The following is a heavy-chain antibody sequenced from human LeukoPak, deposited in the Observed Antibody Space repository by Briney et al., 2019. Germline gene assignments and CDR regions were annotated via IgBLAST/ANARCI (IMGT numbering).Heavy chain of an antibody. CDR2: INSEGSRT. D-gene: IGHD3-10*01. Sequence: GGSLRLSCAASGFTFSSYWMHWVRQAPGKGLVWVSRINSEGSRTFYADSVKGRFTISRDNAKNTLYLQMNSLRAEDTAVYYCARPSGSYSHYFQFGMDVWGQGTTVTVSS. CDR1: GFTFSSYW. CDR3: ARPSGSYSHYFQFGMDV. J-gene: IGHJ6*02. V-gene: IGHV3-74*01.